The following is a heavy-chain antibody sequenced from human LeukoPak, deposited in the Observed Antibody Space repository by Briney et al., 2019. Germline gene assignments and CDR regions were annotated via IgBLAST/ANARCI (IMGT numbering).Heavy chain of an antibody. CDR1: GFTFSSYA. D-gene: IGHD3-22*01. CDR3: AKNPRSYYDSSGYYSGY. Sequence: PGGSLRLSCAASGFTFSSYAMSWVRQAPGKGLEWVSAISGSGGSTYYADSVKGRFTISRDNSKNTLYLQMNSLRAEDTAVYYCAKNPRSYYDSSGYYSGYWGQGTLVTVSS. J-gene: IGHJ4*02. CDR2: ISGSGGST. V-gene: IGHV3-23*01.